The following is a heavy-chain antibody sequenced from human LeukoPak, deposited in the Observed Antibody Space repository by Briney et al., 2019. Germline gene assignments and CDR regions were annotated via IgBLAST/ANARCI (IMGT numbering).Heavy chain of an antibody. CDR3: AGDPNYCSSTSCYAP. CDR1: GGSISSSNW. V-gene: IGHV4-4*02. J-gene: IGHJ5*02. Sequence: SGTLSLTCAVSGGSISSSNWWSWVRQPPGKGLEWIGEIYHSGSTNYNPSLKSRVTISVGRSKNQFSLKLSSVTAADTAVYYCAGDPNYCSSTSCYAPWGQGTLVTVSS. D-gene: IGHD2-2*01. CDR2: IYHSGST.